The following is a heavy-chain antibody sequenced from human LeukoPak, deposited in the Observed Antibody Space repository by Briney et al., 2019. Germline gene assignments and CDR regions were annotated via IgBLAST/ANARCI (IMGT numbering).Heavy chain of an antibody. V-gene: IGHV3-23*01. J-gene: IGHJ4*02. D-gene: IGHD6-19*01. CDR2: ISGSGGRK. CDR1: GFTFSNYF. CDR3: AKDTVAGTGRDFDS. Sequence: GGSLRLSCDASGFTFSNYFMSWVRQAPGKGLEWDSGISGSGGRKYYADSVKARFTISRDNSKNTLHLQMNSLRADDTAVYYCAKDTVAGTGRDFDSWGQGTLVTVSS.